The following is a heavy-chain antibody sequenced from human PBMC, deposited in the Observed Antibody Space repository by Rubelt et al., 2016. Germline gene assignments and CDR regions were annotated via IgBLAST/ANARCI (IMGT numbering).Heavy chain of an antibody. CDR2: IYTSGST. V-gene: IGHV4-4*07. CDR3: ARPRKRCVTMVRGVCPIGLAGMDV. Sequence: AGKGLEWIGRIYTSGSTNYNPSLKSRVTISVDTSKNQFSLKLSSVTAADTAVYYCARPRKRCVTMVRGVCPIGLAGMDVWGQGTTVTVSS. J-gene: IGHJ6*02. D-gene: IGHD3-10*01.